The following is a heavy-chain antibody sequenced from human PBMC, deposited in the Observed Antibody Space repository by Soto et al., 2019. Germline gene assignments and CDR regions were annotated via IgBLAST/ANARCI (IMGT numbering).Heavy chain of an antibody. CDR2: ISYDGSNK. CDR3: AKDPRWDTAMVSADY. CDR1: GFTFSSYG. Sequence: QVQLVESGGGVVQPGRSLRLSCAASGFTFSSYGMHWVRQAPGKGLEWVAVISYDGSNKYYADSVKGRFTISRDNSKNTLYLQMSSLRAEDTAEYYCAKDPRWDTAMVSADYWGQGTLVTVSS. J-gene: IGHJ4*02. V-gene: IGHV3-30*18. D-gene: IGHD5-18*01.